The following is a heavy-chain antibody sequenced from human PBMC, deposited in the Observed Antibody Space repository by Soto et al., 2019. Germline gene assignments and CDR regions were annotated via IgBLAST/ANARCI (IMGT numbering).Heavy chain of an antibody. CDR2: INEYGNDK. CDR1: VSGFSFTTAW. Sequence: GGSLRLACSASVSGFSFTTAWMGWVRQAPGKGLEWVANINEYGNDKYYADSVRGRFTISKDNAKNTLYLQMNSLRAEDTAVYYCVRVLADITIFSRSLVQLPPHYYSYGMEVWGQGTTVTVSS. V-gene: IGHV3-7*02. J-gene: IGHJ6*02. D-gene: IGHD3-3*01. CDR3: VRVLADITIFSRSLVQLPPHYYSYGMEV.